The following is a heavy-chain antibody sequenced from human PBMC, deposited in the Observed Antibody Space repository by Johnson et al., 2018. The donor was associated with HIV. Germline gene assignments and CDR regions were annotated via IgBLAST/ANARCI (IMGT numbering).Heavy chain of an antibody. V-gene: IGHV3-9*01. CDR2: ISWNSDDI. D-gene: IGHD3-16*01. J-gene: IGHJ3*02. Sequence: VQLVESGGGLVQPGGSLRLSCAASGFTFSSYDMHWVRQATGKGLEWVSGISWNSDDIGYADSVPGRFRISRDNAKNCLYLQMNGLNPEDTALYYCARSIITSPVGAFDIWGQGTMVTVSS. CDR1: GFTFSSYD. CDR3: ARSIITSPVGAFDI.